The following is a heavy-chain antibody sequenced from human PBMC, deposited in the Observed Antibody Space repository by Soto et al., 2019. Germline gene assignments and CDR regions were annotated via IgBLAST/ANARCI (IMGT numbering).Heavy chain of an antibody. Sequence: GGSLRLSCAASGFTFSSYAMSWVRQAPGKGLEWVSAISGSGGSTYYADSVKGRFTISRDNSKNTLYLQMNSLRAEDTAVYYCATPPGGSGSYYLYYFDYWGQGTLVTVSS. CDR3: ATPPGGSGSYYLYYFDY. D-gene: IGHD3-10*01. J-gene: IGHJ4*02. CDR1: GFTFSSYA. V-gene: IGHV3-23*01. CDR2: ISGSGGST.